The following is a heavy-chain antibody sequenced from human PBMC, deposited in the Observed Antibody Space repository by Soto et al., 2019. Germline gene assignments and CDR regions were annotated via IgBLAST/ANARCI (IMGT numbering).Heavy chain of an antibody. Sequence: SETLSLTCTVSGGSISSYYWSWIRQPPGKGLEWIGYIYYSGSTNYNPSLKSRVTISVDTSKNQFSLKLSSVTAADTAVYYCARSYAHDYGDYVPDYYYYYYMDVWGKGTTVTVAS. CDR2: IYYSGST. D-gene: IGHD4-17*01. CDR1: GGSISSYY. V-gene: IGHV4-59*08. CDR3: ARSYAHDYGDYVPDYYYYYYMDV. J-gene: IGHJ6*03.